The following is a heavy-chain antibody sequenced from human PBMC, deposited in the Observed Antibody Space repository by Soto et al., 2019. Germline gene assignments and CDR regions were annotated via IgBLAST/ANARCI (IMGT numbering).Heavy chain of an antibody. D-gene: IGHD3-10*01. CDR1: GFIFSSYW. CDR3: ARDLMARGRDSNWLDP. Sequence: PGGSLRLSCAASGFIFSSYWMHWVRQAPGKGPVWVGRINGDGRNTRYTDSVKGRFTISRDNAKNTLYLQMDSLRAEDTAVYYCARDLMARGRDSNWLDPWGQGTGVTVSS. CDR2: INGDGRNT. J-gene: IGHJ5*02. V-gene: IGHV3-74*01.